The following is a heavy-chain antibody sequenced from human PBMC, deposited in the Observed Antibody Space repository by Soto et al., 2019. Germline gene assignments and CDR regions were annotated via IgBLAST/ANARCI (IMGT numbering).Heavy chain of an antibody. J-gene: IGHJ6*02. Sequence: QVPLVQSGAEVQKPGSSVKVSCKASGGTFSSYAISWVRQAPGQGLEWMGGIIPIFGTANYAQKFPGRVTITADESTSTAYMERSSLRSEDTAVYYCARHVPAAGYYYGMDVWGQGTTVTVSS. V-gene: IGHV1-69*12. CDR3: ARHVPAAGYYYGMDV. D-gene: IGHD2-2*01. CDR2: IIPIFGTA. CDR1: GGTFSSYA.